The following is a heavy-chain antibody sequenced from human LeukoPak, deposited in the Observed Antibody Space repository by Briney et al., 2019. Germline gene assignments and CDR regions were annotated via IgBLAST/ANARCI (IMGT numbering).Heavy chain of an antibody. CDR3: AKDGGSGIVPNWFDP. D-gene: IGHD3-10*01. J-gene: IGHJ5*02. CDR2: IRSDGSNK. CDR1: GFTFSSYG. Sequence: GGSLRLSCAASGFTFSSYGMHWVRQAPGTGLEGVAFIRSDGSNKNYAASVKGRFTISRDNSKNKLYLQMNSLRAEDTAVYYCAKDGGSGIVPNWFDPWGQGTLVTVSS. V-gene: IGHV3-30*02.